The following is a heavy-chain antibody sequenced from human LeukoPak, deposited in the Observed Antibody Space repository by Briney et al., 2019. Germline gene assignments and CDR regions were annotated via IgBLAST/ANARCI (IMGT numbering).Heavy chain of an antibody. CDR3: ARGTMTTVTYYFDY. V-gene: IGHV4-59*12. CDR1: GGSISSYY. J-gene: IGHJ4*02. CDR2: IQNSGSS. Sequence: SETLSLTCTVSGGSISSYYWSWIRQPPGKGLEWIGYIQNSGSSNYNPSLKSRVTISVDTSKNQFSLKLSSVTAADTAVYYCARGTMTTVTYYFDYWGQGTLVTVSS. D-gene: IGHD4-17*01.